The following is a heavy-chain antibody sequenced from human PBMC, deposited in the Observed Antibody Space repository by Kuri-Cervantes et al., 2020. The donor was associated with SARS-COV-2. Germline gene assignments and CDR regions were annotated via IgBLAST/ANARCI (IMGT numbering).Heavy chain of an antibody. J-gene: IGHJ6*03. CDR1: GFSLSRYT. Sequence: GESLKISCVVSGFSLSRYTMNRVRQAPGKALEWVSSISGSGSYIYYADAVKGRFTISRESGENSLDLHMNNLRGDDTAVYYCARVAGEGPIYYYYMDVWGKGTTVTVSS. CDR2: ISGSGSYI. CDR3: ARVAGEGPIYYYYMDV. V-gene: IGHV3-21*01. D-gene: IGHD2-21*01.